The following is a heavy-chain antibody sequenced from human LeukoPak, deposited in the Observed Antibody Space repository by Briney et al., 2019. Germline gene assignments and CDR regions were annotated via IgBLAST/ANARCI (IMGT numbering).Heavy chain of an antibody. CDR3: ARWGHAKRLDY. CDR2: IWCDGNNK. CDR1: GFTFRNYG. J-gene: IGHJ4*02. Sequence: GGSLRLSCAASGFTFRNYGMHWIRQAPGKGLEWVAVIWCDGNNKYYAESVKGRFTISRDNSKNTVYFQMNSLRAEDTAVYYCARWGHAKRLDYWGPGTLVTVSS. V-gene: IGHV3-33*01. D-gene: IGHD3-16*01.